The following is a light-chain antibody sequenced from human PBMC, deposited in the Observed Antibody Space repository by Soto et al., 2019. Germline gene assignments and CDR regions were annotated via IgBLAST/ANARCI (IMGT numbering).Light chain of an antibody. CDR2: EDN. V-gene: IGLV6-57*01. J-gene: IGLJ3*02. Sequence: NFMLTQPHSVSESPGKTVTISCTRSSGSIGSSYVQWYPQRPGSSPTTVIFEDNQRPTGVPVRFSGSIDSSSNSASLVISGLRTEDEADYYCQSYDTSNPLVFGGGTKLTVL. CDR3: QSYDTSNPLV. CDR1: SGSIGSSY.